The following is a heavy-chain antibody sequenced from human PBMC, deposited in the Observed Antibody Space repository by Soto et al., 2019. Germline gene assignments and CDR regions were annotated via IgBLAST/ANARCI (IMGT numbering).Heavy chain of an antibody. CDR1: GYSFTSYW. Sequence: GESLKISCKGSGYSFTSYWIGWVRQMPGKGLEWMGIIYPGDSDTRYSPSFQGQVTISADKSISTAYLQWSSLKASDTAMYYCARSAVVPAAIPGGYYYYGMDVWGQGTTVTVSS. D-gene: IGHD2-2*02. CDR2: IYPGDSDT. CDR3: ARSAVVPAAIPGGYYYYGMDV. J-gene: IGHJ6*02. V-gene: IGHV5-51*01.